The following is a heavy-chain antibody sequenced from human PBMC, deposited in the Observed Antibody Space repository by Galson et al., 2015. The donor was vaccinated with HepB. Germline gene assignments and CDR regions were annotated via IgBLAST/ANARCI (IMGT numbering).Heavy chain of an antibody. V-gene: IGHV3-23*01. D-gene: IGHD3-22*01. J-gene: IGHJ4*02. CDR3: AKVVGSSGYYPLIDY. CDR1: GFTFSSYA. CDR2: ISGSGGST. Sequence: SLRLSCAASGFTFSSYAMSWVRQAPGKGLEWVSGISGSGGSTYYADSVKGRFTISRDNSKNTLYLQMNSLRAEDTAVYYCAKVVGSSGYYPLIDYWGQGTLVTVSS.